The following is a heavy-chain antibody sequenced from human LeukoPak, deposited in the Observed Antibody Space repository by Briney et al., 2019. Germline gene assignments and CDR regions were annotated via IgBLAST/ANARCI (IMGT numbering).Heavy chain of an antibody. CDR2: IYYSGST. Sequence: KSSETLSLTCTVSGGSISSYYWSWIRQPPGKGLEWIGYIYYSGSTNYNPSLKSRVTISVDTSKNQFSLKLSSVTAADTAVYYCARNERYCSGGSCYGGFDPWGQGTLVTASS. V-gene: IGHV4-59*01. D-gene: IGHD2-15*01. CDR3: ARNERYCSGGSCYGGFDP. J-gene: IGHJ5*02. CDR1: GGSISSYY.